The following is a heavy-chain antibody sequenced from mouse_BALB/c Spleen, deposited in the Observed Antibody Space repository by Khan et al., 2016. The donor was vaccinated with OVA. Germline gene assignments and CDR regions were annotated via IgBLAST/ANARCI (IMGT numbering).Heavy chain of an antibody. CDR1: GFSLTSYG. D-gene: IGHD2-3*01. J-gene: IGHJ4*01. CDR2: IWSDGST. Sequence: VQLQESGPGLVAPSQSLSITCTISGFSLTSYGVHWVRQPPGKGLEWLVVIWSDGSTTYNSALKSRLSISKDNSKSQVFLKMNSLQTDDTAMYYCARHDGYAHYYAMDYWGQGTLVTVSS. V-gene: IGHV2-6-1*01. CDR3: ARHDGYAHYYAMDY.